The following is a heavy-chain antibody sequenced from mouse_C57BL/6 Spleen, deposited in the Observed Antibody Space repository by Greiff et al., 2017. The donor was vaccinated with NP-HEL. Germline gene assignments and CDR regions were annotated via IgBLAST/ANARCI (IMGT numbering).Heavy chain of an antibody. CDR1: GYTFTSYG. CDR2: IYPRSGNT. J-gene: IGHJ4*01. V-gene: IGHV1-81*01. D-gene: IGHD1-1*01. Sequence: VQLQQSGAELARPGASVKLSCKASGYTFTSYGISWVKQRTGQGLEWIGEIYPRSGNTYYNEKFKGKATLTADKSSSTAYMELRSLTSEDSAVYFCARKGGYYHGSRGEDYAMDYWGQGTSVTVSS. CDR3: ARKGGYYHGSRGEDYAMDY.